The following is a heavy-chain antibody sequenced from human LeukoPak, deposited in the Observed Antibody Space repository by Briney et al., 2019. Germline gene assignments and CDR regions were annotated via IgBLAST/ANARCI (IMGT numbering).Heavy chain of an antibody. CDR3: AGTYYYGSGSYTPQYYYYGMDV. V-gene: IGHV1-69*02. D-gene: IGHD3-10*01. CDR1: GYSFTSYW. J-gene: IGHJ6*02. CDR2: IIPIFGIA. Sequence: KISCKGSGYSFTSYWISWVRQAPGQGLEWMGRIIPIFGIANYAQKFQGRVTITADKSTSTAYMELSSLRSEDTAVYYCAGTYYYGSGSYTPQYYYYGMDVWGQGTTVTVSS.